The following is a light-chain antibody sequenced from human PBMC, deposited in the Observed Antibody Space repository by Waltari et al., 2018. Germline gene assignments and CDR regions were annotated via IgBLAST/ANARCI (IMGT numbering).Light chain of an antibody. CDR1: QSVSSN. Sequence: EIVMTQSPATLSVSPVERATLSCRASQSVSSNLAWYQQKPCQAPRLLIYGASTRATGIPARFSGSGSGTEFTLTISSLQYEDFAVYYCQQYNNWPPWTFGQGTKVEIK. CDR3: QQYNNWPPWT. CDR2: GAS. V-gene: IGKV3-15*01. J-gene: IGKJ1*01.